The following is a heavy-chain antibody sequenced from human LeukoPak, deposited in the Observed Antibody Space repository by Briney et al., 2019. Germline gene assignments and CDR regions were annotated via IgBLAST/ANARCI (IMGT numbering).Heavy chain of an antibody. CDR2: VSDTGRA. D-gene: IGHD5-12*01. V-gene: IGHV4-4*07. CDR1: GGSITGYY. Sequence: PSETLSLTCTVSGGSITGYYWTWIRQPAGKGLEWIGRVSDTGRAYYNPSLERRVTISLDTSNNRFSLKVTSVTAADTAVYYCARGTVMTPISGYYSFVYWCQGTLVYVSS. J-gene: IGHJ4*02. CDR3: ARGTVMTPISGYYSFVY.